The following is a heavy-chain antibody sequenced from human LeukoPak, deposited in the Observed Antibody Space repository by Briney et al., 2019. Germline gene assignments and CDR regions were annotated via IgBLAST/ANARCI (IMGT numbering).Heavy chain of an antibody. CDR2: IYHSGST. J-gene: IGHJ4*02. CDR1: GYSISSGYY. V-gene: IGHV4-38-2*02. D-gene: IGHD3-3*02. CDR3: ARAPILRGYDY. Sequence: SETLSLTCTVSGYSISSGYYWGWIRQPPGKGLGWIGSIYHSGSTYYNPSLKSRVTISVDTSKNQFSLKLSSVTAADTAVYYCARAPILRGYDYWGQGTLVTVSS.